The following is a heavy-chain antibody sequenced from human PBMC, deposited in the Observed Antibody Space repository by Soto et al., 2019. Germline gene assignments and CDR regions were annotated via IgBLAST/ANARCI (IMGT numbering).Heavy chain of an antibody. CDR1: GLTFSSYA. CDR2: VSYDGSNK. CDR3: ARDNGDGSNYYYYGMDV. Sequence: GGSLRLSCAASGLTFSSYAMHWVRQAPGKGLEWVAVVSYDGSNKYYADSVKGRFTISRDNSKNTLYLQMNNLRAEDTAVYYCARDNGDGSNYYYYGMDVWGQGTTVTVSS. V-gene: IGHV3-30-3*01. J-gene: IGHJ6*02. D-gene: IGHD4-17*01.